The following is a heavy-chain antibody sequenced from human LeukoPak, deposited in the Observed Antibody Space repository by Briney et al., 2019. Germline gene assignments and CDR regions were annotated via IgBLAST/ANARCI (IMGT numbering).Heavy chain of an antibody. V-gene: IGHV3-20*04. J-gene: IGHJ4*02. Sequence: GGSLRLSCAASGFTFSSYSMNWVRQAPGKGLEWVSGINWNGGSTGYADSVKGRFTISRDNAKNSLYLQMNSLRAEDTALYYCARFYDAYYFDYWGQGTLVTVSS. D-gene: IGHD2/OR15-2a*01. CDR3: ARFYDAYYFDY. CDR1: GFTFSSYS. CDR2: INWNGGST.